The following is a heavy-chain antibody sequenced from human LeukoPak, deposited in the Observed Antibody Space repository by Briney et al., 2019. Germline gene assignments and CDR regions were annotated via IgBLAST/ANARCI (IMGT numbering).Heavy chain of an antibody. J-gene: IGHJ3*02. D-gene: IGHD6-6*01. CDR1: GFTFSSYG. Sequence: GGSLRLSCAASGFTFSSYGMHWVRQAPGKGLEWVAVIWYDGSNKYYADSVKGRFTISRDNSKNTLYLQMNSLRAEDTAVYYCARSYIAARPPGAFDIWGQGTVVTVSS. V-gene: IGHV3-33*01. CDR2: IWYDGSNK. CDR3: ARSYIAARPPGAFDI.